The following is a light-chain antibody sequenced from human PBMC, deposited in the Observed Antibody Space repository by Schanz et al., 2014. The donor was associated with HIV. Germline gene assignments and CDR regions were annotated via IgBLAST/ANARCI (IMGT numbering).Light chain of an antibody. CDR2: AAS. V-gene: IGKV1-9*01. CDR1: QAISTY. Sequence: IHLTQSPSSLSASVGDRVTITCRASQAISTYLAWYQQKPGKAPKLLIYAASTLQSGVPSRFSGSGSGTDFTLTISSLQPEDFATYYCQQLNSVFGQGTKLEIK. CDR3: QQLNSV. J-gene: IGKJ2*01.